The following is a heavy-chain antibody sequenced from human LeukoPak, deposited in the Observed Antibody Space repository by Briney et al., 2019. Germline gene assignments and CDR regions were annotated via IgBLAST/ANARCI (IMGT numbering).Heavy chain of an antibody. D-gene: IGHD4-17*01. V-gene: IGHV1-2*06. CDR3: ARVSYGDDATPFDY. J-gene: IGHJ4*02. Sequence: ASVKVSCKASGYSFTASYMHWVRQAPGQGLEWMGRINPNSGGADYAQKFQGRVTMTRDTSISTAYMELSSLRSDDTAVYYCARVSYGDDATPFDYWGQGTLVTVSS. CDR1: GYSFTASY. CDR2: INPNSGGA.